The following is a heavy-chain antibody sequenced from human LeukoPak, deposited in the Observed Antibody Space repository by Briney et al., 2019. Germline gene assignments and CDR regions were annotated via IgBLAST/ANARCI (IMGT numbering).Heavy chain of an antibody. CDR3: ARGHFGLDV. J-gene: IGHJ6*02. CDR1: GFTFSDWF. V-gene: IGHV3-11*01. CDR2: ISNSGNTI. Sequence: GGSLRLSCAASGFTFSDWFVSWIREAPGTGLEWVSYISNSGNTIYYADSVKGRFTISRDNAKKTVNLQMNSLRAEDTAIYYCARGHFGLDVWGQGATVTVSS.